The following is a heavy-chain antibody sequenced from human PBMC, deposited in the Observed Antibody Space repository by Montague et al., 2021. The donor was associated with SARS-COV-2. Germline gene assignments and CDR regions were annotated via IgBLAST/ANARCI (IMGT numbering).Heavy chain of an antibody. CDR2: IYDCGAV. CDR1: GVSITGYY. V-gene: IGHV4-59*01. J-gene: IGHJ3*02. D-gene: IGHD3-10*01. CDR3: VGDHPDVGPRGAYDI. Sequence: SETLSLTCTVSGVSITGYYWCWLRLSPGKGLEWISYIYDCGAVNYNPSLSRRVTISTDTTKNQLSPKVNSMTAAATAVNYCVGDHPDVGPRGAYDIWGQGTVVTVSS.